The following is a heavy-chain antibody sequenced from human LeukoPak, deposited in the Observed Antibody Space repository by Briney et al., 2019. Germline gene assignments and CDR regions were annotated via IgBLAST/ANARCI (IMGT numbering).Heavy chain of an antibody. CDR1: GFTFSNYG. CDR2: ISFDGSQK. D-gene: IGHD2-2*01. Sequence: QPGGSLRLSCAASGFTFSNYGMHWVRQAPGKGLEWVALISFDGSQKYYADSVKGRFTISRDNSKSTVYLQMNSLRAEDTAIYYCARGLDCSSTTCYGLYAFDIWGQGTMVTVSS. J-gene: IGHJ3*02. CDR3: ARGLDCSSTTCYGLYAFDI. V-gene: IGHV3-33*01.